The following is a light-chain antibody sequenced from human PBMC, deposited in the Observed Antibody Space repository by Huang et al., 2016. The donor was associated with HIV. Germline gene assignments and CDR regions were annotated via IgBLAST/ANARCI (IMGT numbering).Light chain of an antibody. CDR2: KTS. Sequence: DIQMTQSPSTLSAFVGDRVTITCRASQSINNWLAWYQQKPGRAPKVLIYKTSKLESGVPSRFSGSGSGTEFTLTINSLHPDDFATYYCQQYYSCSTFGQGTKVEIK. V-gene: IGKV1-5*03. CDR1: QSINNW. CDR3: QQYYSCST. J-gene: IGKJ1*01.